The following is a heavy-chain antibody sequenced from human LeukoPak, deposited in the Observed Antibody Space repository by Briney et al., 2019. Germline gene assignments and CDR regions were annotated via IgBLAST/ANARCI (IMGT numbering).Heavy chain of an antibody. D-gene: IGHD3-3*01. CDR3: ARATIFGVVIAIDY. CDR1: GFTFSSYS. Sequence: GGSLRLSCAASGFTFSSYSMNWVRQAPGKGLEWVSSISSSSSYIYYADSVKGRFTISRDNAKNSLYLQMNSLRAEDTAVYYCARATIFGVVIAIDYWGQGTLVTVSS. V-gene: IGHV3-21*01. CDR2: ISSSSSYI. J-gene: IGHJ4*02.